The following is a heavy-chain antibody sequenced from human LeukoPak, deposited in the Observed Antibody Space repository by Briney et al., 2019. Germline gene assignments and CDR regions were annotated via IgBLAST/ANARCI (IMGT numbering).Heavy chain of an antibody. CDR1: GGSISSGYY. CDR3: ARDIAAAGQAHDAFDI. D-gene: IGHD6-13*01. Sequence: SETLSLTCTVSGGSISSGYYWSWIRQHPGKGLEWIGYINYSGNAFYNPSLKSRVTISVDTSKNQFSLKLSSVTAADTAVYYCARDIAAAGQAHDAFDIWGQGTMVTVSS. J-gene: IGHJ3*02. V-gene: IGHV4-31*03. CDR2: INYSGNA.